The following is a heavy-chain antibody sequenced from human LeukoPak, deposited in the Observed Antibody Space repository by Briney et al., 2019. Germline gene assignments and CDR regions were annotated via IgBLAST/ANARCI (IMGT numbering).Heavy chain of an antibody. CDR2: IYYSGST. V-gene: IGHV4-39*01. CDR3: ASQAHPDYYDSSGYYDL. CDR1: GGSISSSSYY. Sequence: PSETLSLTCTVSGGSISSSSYYWGWIRQPPGKGLEWIGSIYYSGSTYYNPSLKSRVTISVDTSKNQFSLKLSSVTAADTAVYYCASQAHPDYYDSSGYYDLWGQGTLVTVSS. J-gene: IGHJ4*02. D-gene: IGHD3-22*01.